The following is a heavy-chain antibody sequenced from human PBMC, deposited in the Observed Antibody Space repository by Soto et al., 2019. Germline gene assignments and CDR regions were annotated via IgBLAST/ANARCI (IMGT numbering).Heavy chain of an antibody. Sequence: EGQLVDSGGGLVQPGGSLRLSCAASGFTFTTYDMHWVRQARGKGLEWVSAVGSSGDTYYADSVRGRFTISRDDASNSLSLQMNSLRAGDTAVYYCVSLGARIYWGQGTLVTVSS. CDR1: GFTFTTYD. V-gene: IGHV3-13*01. J-gene: IGHJ4*02. CDR2: VGSSGDT. CDR3: VSLGARIY. D-gene: IGHD7-27*01.